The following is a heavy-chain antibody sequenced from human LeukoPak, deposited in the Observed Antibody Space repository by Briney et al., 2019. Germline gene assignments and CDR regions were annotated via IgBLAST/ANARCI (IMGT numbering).Heavy chain of an antibody. J-gene: IGHJ3*02. Sequence: ASVKVSCKTSGHSFTTYGITWVRQAPGQGLEWMGWISAYNGSTNYAQKLQGRVTMTTDTSTSTAYMELRSLRSDDTAVYYCARSSSDDAFDIWGQGTMVTVSS. D-gene: IGHD6-6*01. CDR2: ISAYNGST. CDR1: GHSFTTYG. V-gene: IGHV1-18*01. CDR3: ARSSSDDAFDI.